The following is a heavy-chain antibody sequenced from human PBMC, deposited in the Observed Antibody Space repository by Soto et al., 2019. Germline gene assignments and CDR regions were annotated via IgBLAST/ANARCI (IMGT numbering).Heavy chain of an antibody. CDR2: INDDGSST. J-gene: IGHJ4*02. CDR1: GFTFSMYL. D-gene: IGHD1-1*01. CDR3: TRGPRSTSTGTGAF. Sequence: PGGSLRLSCAASGFTFSMYLMHWVRQVPGKGPEWVSRINDDGSSTNYAGSVKGRFTISRDNAKNTLYLQMNDLRAEDTAVYYCTRGPRSTSTGTGAFWGQGPMITV. V-gene: IGHV3-74*01.